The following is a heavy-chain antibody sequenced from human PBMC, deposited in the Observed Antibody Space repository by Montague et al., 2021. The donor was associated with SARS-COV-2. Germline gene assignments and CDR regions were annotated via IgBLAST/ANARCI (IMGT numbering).Heavy chain of an antibody. J-gene: IGHJ3*02. CDR2: IYYSGST. D-gene: IGHD2-2*01. Sequence: SETLSLTCTVSGVSISSYYRTWIRQPPGKGLEWIGFIYYSGSTNYNPSLKSRVTISVDTSKNQFSLKLSSVTAADTAVYCCAKQALTRYCTSTTCFGAAFDIWGQGTMVTVSS. CDR3: AKQALTRYCTSTTCFGAAFDI. CDR1: GVSISSYY. V-gene: IGHV4-59*08.